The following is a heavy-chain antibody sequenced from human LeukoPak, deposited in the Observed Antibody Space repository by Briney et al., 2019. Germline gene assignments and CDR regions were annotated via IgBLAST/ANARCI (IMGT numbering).Heavy chain of an antibody. Sequence: GSLRLSCAASGFTFSSYAMSWVRQAPGKGLEWVSAISGSGGSTYYADSVKGRFTISRDNSKNTLYLQMNSLRAEDTAVYYCARDLRGAVAGAGSFDYWGQGTLVTVSS. CDR3: ARDLRGAVAGAGSFDY. CDR2: ISGSGGST. CDR1: GFTFSSYA. V-gene: IGHV3-23*01. J-gene: IGHJ4*02. D-gene: IGHD1-26*01.